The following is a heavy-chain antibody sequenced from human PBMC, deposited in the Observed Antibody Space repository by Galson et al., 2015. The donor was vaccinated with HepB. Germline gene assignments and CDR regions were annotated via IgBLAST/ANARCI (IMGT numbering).Heavy chain of an antibody. CDR1: GFTFTSYG. Sequence: SLRLSCAASGFTFTSYGMHWVRQAPGRGLEWVAVTWHDGSQKYYADSVKGRFTISKDSSKNTLYLQMNSLRAEDTAVYYCARDHSNNGFYADYWGQGTVVTVSS. V-gene: IGHV3-33*01. J-gene: IGHJ4*02. D-gene: IGHD5-12*01. CDR3: ARDHSNNGFYADY. CDR2: TWHDGSQK.